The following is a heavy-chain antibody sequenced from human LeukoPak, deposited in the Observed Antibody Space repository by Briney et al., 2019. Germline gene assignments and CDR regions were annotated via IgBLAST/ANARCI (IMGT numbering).Heavy chain of an antibody. Sequence: ASVKVSCKASGYTFTSYGISWVRQAPGQGLEWMGWISAYNGNTNYAQKLQGRVTMTADTSTSTAYMELRSLRSDDTAVYYCARIIWSGYDTKAYYFDYWGQGTLVTVSS. D-gene: IGHD5-12*01. J-gene: IGHJ4*02. CDR3: ARIIWSGYDTKAYYFDY. CDR1: GYTFTSYG. V-gene: IGHV1-18*01. CDR2: ISAYNGNT.